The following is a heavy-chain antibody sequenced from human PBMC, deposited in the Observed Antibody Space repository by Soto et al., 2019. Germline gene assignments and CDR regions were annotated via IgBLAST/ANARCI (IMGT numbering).Heavy chain of an antibody. Sequence: GSLRLSCAASGFTFSSYSMNWVRQAPGKGLEWVSYISSSSSTIYYADSVKGRFTISRDNAKNSLYLQMNSLRAEDTAVYYCARDLAKCSSTSCYAIYYMDVWGKGTTVTVSS. J-gene: IGHJ6*03. CDR2: ISSSSSTI. CDR1: GFTFSSYS. V-gene: IGHV3-48*01. D-gene: IGHD2-2*01. CDR3: ARDLAKCSSTSCYAIYYMDV.